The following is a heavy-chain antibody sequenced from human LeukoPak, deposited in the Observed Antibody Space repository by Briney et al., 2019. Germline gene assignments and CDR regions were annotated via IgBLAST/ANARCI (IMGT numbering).Heavy chain of an antibody. J-gene: IGHJ6*03. Sequence: ASVQVSCQASGYTLTSYGISWVRQAPGQGLEWMGLISAYNCYRNYAQKLQGRVTMTTDTSTSTAYMELRSLRSDDTAVYYCARRTDYYDSSGYYYMDVWGKGTTVTVSS. D-gene: IGHD3-22*01. CDR3: ARRTDYYDSSGYYYMDV. V-gene: IGHV1-18*01. CDR1: GYTLTSYG. CDR2: ISAYNCYR.